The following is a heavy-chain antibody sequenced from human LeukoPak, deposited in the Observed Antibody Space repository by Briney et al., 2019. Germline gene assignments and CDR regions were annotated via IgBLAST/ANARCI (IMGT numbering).Heavy chain of an antibody. CDR3: ARGYSYGFLN. J-gene: IGHJ4*02. Sequence: PGGSLRLSCAASGFTFSSYSMNWVRQAPGRGLEWVSYISGSSRPIYYADSVKGRFTISRDNAKNSLYLQMNSLRAEDTAVYYCARGYSYGFLNWGQGTLVTVSS. CDR1: GFTFSSYS. V-gene: IGHV3-48*01. CDR2: ISGSSRPI. D-gene: IGHD5-18*01.